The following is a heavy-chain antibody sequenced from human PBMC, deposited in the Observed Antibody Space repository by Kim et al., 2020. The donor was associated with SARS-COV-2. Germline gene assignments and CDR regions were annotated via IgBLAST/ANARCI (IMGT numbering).Heavy chain of an antibody. CDR3: AKCLLWFGELLNGKDWYFDL. V-gene: IGHV3-30*02. Sequence: RFTISRDNSKNTLYLQMNSLRAEDTAVYYCAKCLLWFGELLNGKDWYFDLWGRGTLVTVSS. J-gene: IGHJ2*01. D-gene: IGHD3-10*01.